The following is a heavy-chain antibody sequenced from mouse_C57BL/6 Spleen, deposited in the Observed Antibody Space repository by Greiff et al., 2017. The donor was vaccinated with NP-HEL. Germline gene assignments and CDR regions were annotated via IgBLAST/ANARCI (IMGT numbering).Heavy chain of an antibody. D-gene: IGHD2-4*01. V-gene: IGHV1-80*01. CDR3: ARPPYDYDGAWFAY. CDR2: IYPGDGDT. Sequence: VMLQQSGAELVKPGASVKISCKASGYAFSSYWMNWVKQRPGKGLEWIGQIYPGDGDTNYNGKFKGKATLTADKSSSTAYMQLSSLTSEDSAVYFCARPPYDYDGAWFAYWGQGTLVTVSA. CDR1: GYAFSSYW. J-gene: IGHJ3*01.